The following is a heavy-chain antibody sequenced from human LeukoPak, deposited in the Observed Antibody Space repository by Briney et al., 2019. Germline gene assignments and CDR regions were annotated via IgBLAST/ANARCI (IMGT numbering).Heavy chain of an antibody. Sequence: SETLSLTCAVYGGSFSGYYWGWIRQPPGKGLEWIGEINHSGSTNYNPSLKSRVTISVDTSKNQFSLKLSSVTAADTAVYYCARDFSAAFDIWGQGTMVTVSS. D-gene: IGHD2/OR15-2a*01. J-gene: IGHJ3*02. V-gene: IGHV4-34*01. CDR3: ARDFSAAFDI. CDR1: GGSFSGYY. CDR2: INHSGST.